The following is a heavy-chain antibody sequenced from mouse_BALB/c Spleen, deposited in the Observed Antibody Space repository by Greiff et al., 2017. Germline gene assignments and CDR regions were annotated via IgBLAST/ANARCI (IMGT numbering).Heavy chain of an antibody. J-gene: IGHJ3*01. CDR2: IWGDGST. Sequence: VMLVESGPGLVAPSQSLSITCTVSGFSLTGYGVNWVRQPPGKGLEWLGMIWGDGSTDYNSALKSRLSISKANSKRQVVLKMNSLQTDDTARYYCARGRGGYGPAWFAYWGQGTLVTVSA. CDR1: GFSLTGYG. CDR3: ARGRGGYGPAWFAY. D-gene: IGHD1-1*01. V-gene: IGHV2-6-7*01.